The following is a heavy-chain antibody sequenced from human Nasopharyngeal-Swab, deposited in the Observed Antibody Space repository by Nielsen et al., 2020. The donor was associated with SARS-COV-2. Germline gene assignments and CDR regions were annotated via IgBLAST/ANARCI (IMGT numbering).Heavy chain of an antibody. J-gene: IGHJ4*02. CDR1: GFTFSSYG. CDR3: ARETVAGTRHDY. CDR2: ISYDGSNK. D-gene: IGHD6-19*01. V-gene: IGHV3-30*03. Sequence: GGSLRLSCAASGFTFSSYGMHWVRQAPGKGLEWVAVISYDGSNKYYADSVEGRFTISRDNSKNTLYLQMNSLRAEDTAVYYCARETVAGTRHDYWGQGTLVTVSS.